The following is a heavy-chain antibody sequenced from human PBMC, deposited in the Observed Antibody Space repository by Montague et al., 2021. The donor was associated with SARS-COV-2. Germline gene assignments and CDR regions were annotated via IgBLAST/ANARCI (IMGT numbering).Heavy chain of an antibody. J-gene: IGHJ6*02. Sequence: TLSLTSTVSGGSISSGGYYWSWIRQHPGKGLEWIGYIYYSGSTYYNPSLKSRVTISVDTSKNQFSLKLSSVTAADTAVYYCARDRGYFDWLFHSDYYYYGVDVWGQGTTVTVSS. CDR1: GGSISSGGYY. D-gene: IGHD3-9*01. CDR2: IYYSGST. CDR3: ARDRGYFDWLFHSDYYYYGVDV. V-gene: IGHV4-31*03.